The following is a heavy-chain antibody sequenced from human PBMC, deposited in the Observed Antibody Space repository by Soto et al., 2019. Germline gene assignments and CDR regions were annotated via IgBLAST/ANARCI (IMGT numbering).Heavy chain of an antibody. J-gene: IGHJ6*02. CDR3: ATSLAVQLGYYGMDV. V-gene: IGHV3-21*01. CDR1: GFTFSSYS. Sequence: GGSLRLSCAASGFTFSSYSLNWVRQAPGKGLEWVSSISGGGRDIKYGDSVKGRFTISRDNAMDSLHLQMYSLRADDTAIYFCATSLAVQLGYYGMDVWGPGTTVTVSS. D-gene: IGHD6-6*01. CDR2: ISGGGRDI.